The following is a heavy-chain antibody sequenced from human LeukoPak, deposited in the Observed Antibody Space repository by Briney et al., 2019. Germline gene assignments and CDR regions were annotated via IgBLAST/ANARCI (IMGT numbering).Heavy chain of an antibody. CDR1: GFTFSSYA. J-gene: IGHJ3*02. Sequence: PGGSLRLSCAASGFTFSSYAMSWVRQAPGKGLEWVPAISGSGGSTYYADSVKGRFTISRDNSKNTLYLQMNSLRAEDTAVFYCAKIGQDAFDIWGQGTMDTVSS. CDR2: ISGSGGST. D-gene: IGHD3-10*01. V-gene: IGHV3-23*01. CDR3: AKIGQDAFDI.